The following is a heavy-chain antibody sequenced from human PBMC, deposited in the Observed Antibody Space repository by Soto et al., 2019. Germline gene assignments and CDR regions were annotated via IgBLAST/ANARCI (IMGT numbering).Heavy chain of an antibody. CDR2: INAGNGNT. V-gene: IGHV1-3*01. Sequence: ASVKVSCKASGYTFTSYAMHWVRQAPGQRLEWMGWINAGNGNTKYSQKFQGRVTITRDTSASTAYMELSSLRSEDTAVYYCAGVGGVLRYFDWSPYYYYGMDVWGQGTTVTVS. CDR3: AGVGGVLRYFDWSPYYYYGMDV. J-gene: IGHJ6*02. CDR1: GYTFTSYA. D-gene: IGHD3-9*01.